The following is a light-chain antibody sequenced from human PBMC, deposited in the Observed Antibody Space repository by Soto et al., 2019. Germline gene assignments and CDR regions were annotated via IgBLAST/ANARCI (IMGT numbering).Light chain of an antibody. V-gene: IGKV3-20*01. J-gene: IGKJ2*01. Sequence: EIVLTQSPGTLSVSPGERATLSCRASQTVRSSSLAWYQQKPGQAPRLLIYVASGRATGIPDKFSGSGSGTDFTLTISRLEPEDFAVYYCQQYGSSPYTFGQGTKLEIK. CDR3: QQYGSSPYT. CDR2: VAS. CDR1: QTVRSSS.